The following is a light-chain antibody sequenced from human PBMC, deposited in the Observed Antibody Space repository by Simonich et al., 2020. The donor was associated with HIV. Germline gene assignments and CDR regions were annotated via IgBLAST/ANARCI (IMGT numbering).Light chain of an antibody. V-gene: IGLV2-14*03. CDR1: SSDVGGSNF. Sequence: QSALTQPASVSGSPGQSITISCTGTSSDVGGSNFVSWYQHYPGEAPKLMIYDVSKRPSGVPDRFSGSKSGNTASLTISGLQAEDEADYYCSSYTSNNTWVFGGGTKLTVL. J-gene: IGLJ3*02. CDR3: SSYTSNNTWV. CDR2: DVS.